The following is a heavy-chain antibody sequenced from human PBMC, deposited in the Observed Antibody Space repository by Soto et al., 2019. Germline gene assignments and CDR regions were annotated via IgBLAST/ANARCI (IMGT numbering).Heavy chain of an antibody. Sequence: PSETLSLTCTVSGGSVSSGSHQWSWIRQSPGKGLEWIGRIYTSGSTNYNPSLKSRVAMSVDTSKNQFSLKLSSVTAADTAVYYCARAGRIDYGRYDFWSGYYGYYYGMDVWGQGTTVTVSS. CDR2: IYTSGST. J-gene: IGHJ6*02. D-gene: IGHD3-3*01. CDR3: ARAGRIDYGRYDFWSGYYGYYYGMDV. CDR1: GGSVSSGSHQ. V-gene: IGHV4-61*01.